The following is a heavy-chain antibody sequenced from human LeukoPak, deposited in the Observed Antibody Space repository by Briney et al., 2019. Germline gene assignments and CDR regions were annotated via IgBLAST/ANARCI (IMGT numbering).Heavy chain of an antibody. CDR1: GFSVSSNY. V-gene: IGHV3-66*02. Sequence: GGSLRLSCAASGFSVSSNYMTWVRQAPGKGLEWVSVIHSGGRVYYADSVKGRFTTSRDNSKNTLDLQMNSLSVEDTAVYYCVGVETITMVRGASGDVWGKGTTVTVSS. CDR2: IHSGGRV. J-gene: IGHJ6*04. D-gene: IGHD3-10*01. CDR3: VGVETITMVRGASGDV.